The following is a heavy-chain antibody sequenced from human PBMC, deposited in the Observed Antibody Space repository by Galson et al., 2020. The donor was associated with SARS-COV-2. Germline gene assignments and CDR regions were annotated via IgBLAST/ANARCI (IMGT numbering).Heavy chain of an antibody. J-gene: IGHJ4*02. V-gene: IGHV3-64D*08. Sequence: GESLKISCSASGFTFSRYAMHWVRQAPGKGLEYVSAISSNGGSTYYADSVKGRFTISRDNSKNTLYLQMSSLRAEDTAVYYCVKDLVVYDILTGYDYWGQGTLVTVSS. D-gene: IGHD3-9*01. CDR3: VKDLVVYDILTGYDY. CDR1: GFTFSRYA. CDR2: ISSNGGST.